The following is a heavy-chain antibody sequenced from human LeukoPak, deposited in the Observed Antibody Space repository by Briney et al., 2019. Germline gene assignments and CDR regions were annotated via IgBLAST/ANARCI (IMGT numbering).Heavy chain of an antibody. J-gene: IGHJ4*02. CDR1: GFTFSSYA. V-gene: IGHV3-23*01. D-gene: IGHD3-3*01. Sequence: GGSLRLSCAASGFTFSSYAMSWVRQTPGKGLEWVSGITASGGSTYHADSVKGRFTISRDNSINTLNLQMNNLRAEDTAIYYCTKGLGFWSGYYTPFDYWGQGSSVTVSS. CDR3: TKGLGFWSGYYTPFDY. CDR2: ITASGGST.